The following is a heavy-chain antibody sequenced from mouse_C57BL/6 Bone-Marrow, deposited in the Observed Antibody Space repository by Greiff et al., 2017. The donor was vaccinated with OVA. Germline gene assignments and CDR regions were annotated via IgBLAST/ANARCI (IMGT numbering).Heavy chain of an antibody. Sequence: EVQLVESGGGLVQPGGSLKLSCAASGFTFSDYGMAWVRQAPRKGPEWVAFISNLAYSIYYADTVTGRFTISRENAKNTLYLEMSSLRSEDTAMYYCASGNFFAYWGQGTLVTVSA. J-gene: IGHJ3*01. CDR1: GFTFSDYG. V-gene: IGHV5-15*01. D-gene: IGHD4-1*01. CDR3: ASGNFFAY. CDR2: ISNLAYSI.